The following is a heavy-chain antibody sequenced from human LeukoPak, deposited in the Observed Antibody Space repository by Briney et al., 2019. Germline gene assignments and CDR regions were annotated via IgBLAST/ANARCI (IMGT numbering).Heavy chain of an antibody. V-gene: IGHV3-13*01. D-gene: IGHD5-12*01. J-gene: IGHJ4*02. Sequence: GGSLRLSCAASGFTFSSYDMDWVRHATGKGLEWVSAIGTAGDTYYPGSVKGRSTISRENAKNSLYPQMNSLGGGDTAVYYCARGLYSGYDSWGQGTLVTVSS. CDR2: IGTAGDT. CDR1: GFTFSSYD. CDR3: ARGLYSGYDS.